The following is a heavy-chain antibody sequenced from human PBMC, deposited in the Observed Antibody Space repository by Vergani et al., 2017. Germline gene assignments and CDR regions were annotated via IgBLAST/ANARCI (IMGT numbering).Heavy chain of an antibody. CDR1: GFTFGYYA. CDR3: AKDPRLKEDYYYYYMDV. V-gene: IGHV3-49*03. CDR2: IRSKAYGQAT. J-gene: IGHJ6*03. Sequence: EVQLLESGGGLVQPGGSLRLSCTASGFTFGYYAMDWFRQAPGQGLEWVGGIRSKAYGQATIYAASVKGRFTISRDNSKNTLYLYMNSLRADDTAVYYCAKDPRLKEDYYYYYMDVWGKGTTVTVSS.